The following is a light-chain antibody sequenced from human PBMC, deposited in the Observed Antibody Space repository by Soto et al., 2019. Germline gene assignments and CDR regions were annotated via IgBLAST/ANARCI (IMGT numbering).Light chain of an antibody. CDR1: QSLLHSSGNNH. Sequence: DIVMTQSPLSLPVTPGEPASISCRSSQSLLHSSGNNHLDWYLQKPGQSPQLVIYLGSNRASGVPDRFSGSGSGTDFTLKISRVEAEDVVVYYGMQVLETPLTFGGGTKVEIK. V-gene: IGKV2-28*01. CDR3: MQVLETPLT. CDR2: LGS. J-gene: IGKJ4*01.